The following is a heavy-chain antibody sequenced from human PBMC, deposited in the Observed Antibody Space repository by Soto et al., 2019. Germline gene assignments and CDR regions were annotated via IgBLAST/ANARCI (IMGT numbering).Heavy chain of an antibody. CDR2: IYYSGST. D-gene: IGHD2-2*01. CDR1: GGFISDYS. Sequence: QVQLQESGPGLVKPSETLSLTCIVSGGFISDYSWCWIRQPPGRGLEWIGYIYYSGSTNYNPSLKSRVTISIDTSKNQFSLNLSSVIAADTAVYYCAGADDQPLPLFWGQGALVTVSS. J-gene: IGHJ4*02. CDR3: AGADDQPLPLF. V-gene: IGHV4-59*01.